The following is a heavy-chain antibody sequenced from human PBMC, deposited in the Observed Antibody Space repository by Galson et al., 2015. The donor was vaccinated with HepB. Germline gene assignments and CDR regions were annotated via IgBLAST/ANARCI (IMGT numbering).Heavy chain of an antibody. D-gene: IGHD2-15*01. Sequence: SLRLSCAASGFNFSSCAMSWVRQAPGKGLEWVSAISGSGGRTYYADSVKGRFTISRDNSKNMLYLQINSLRAEDTAVYYCAKTGPFCSGGGCYSVEIGYFDYWGQGTLVTVSS. CDR3: AKTGPFCSGGGCYSVEIGYFDY. J-gene: IGHJ4*02. CDR2: ISGSGGRT. CDR1: GFNFSSCA. V-gene: IGHV3-23*01.